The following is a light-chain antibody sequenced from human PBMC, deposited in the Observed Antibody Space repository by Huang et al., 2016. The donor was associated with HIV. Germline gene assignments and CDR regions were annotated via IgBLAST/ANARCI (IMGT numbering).Light chain of an antibody. CDR1: KGVSSN. J-gene: IGKJ2*01. CDR2: DAS. CDR3: QQYNNWPRT. V-gene: IGKV3-15*01. Sequence: EIVLTQSPVTLSASPGERATLSCRASKGVSSNLAWYQQKPGQAPRLLIHDASTRASDIPARFSGSGSDIAFTLTISILQSEDAAVYYCQQYNNWPRTFGQGTKLEIK.